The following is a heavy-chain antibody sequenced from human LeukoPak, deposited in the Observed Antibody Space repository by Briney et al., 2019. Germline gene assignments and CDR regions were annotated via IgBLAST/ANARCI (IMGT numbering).Heavy chain of an antibody. J-gene: IGHJ4*02. D-gene: IGHD2-21*01. CDR2: ISVGGGDT. V-gene: IGHV3-23*01. CDR3: AKLNLGEMAYFDS. CDR1: GFIFSSYV. Sequence: GGSLRLSCEASGFIFSSYVMGWVRQAPGKGLEWVSSISVGGGDTFTADSVKGRFTITRENSKNTLYLQTMGLRVEDTAIYYCAKLNLGEMAYFDSWGQGILVTVSS.